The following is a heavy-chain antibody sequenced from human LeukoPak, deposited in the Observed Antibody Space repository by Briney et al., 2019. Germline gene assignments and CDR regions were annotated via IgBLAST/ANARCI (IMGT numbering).Heavy chain of an antibody. D-gene: IGHD1-7*01. J-gene: IGHJ3*02. CDR2: FDPEDGET. Sequence: GASVKVSCKVSGYTLTELSMHWVRQAPGKGLEWIGGFDPEDGETIYAQKFQGRVTMTEDTSTDTAYMELSSLRSEDTAVYYCAKDFPWDLELRSIDGFDIWGQGTMVTVSS. CDR3: AKDFPWDLELRSIDGFDI. CDR1: GYTLTELS. V-gene: IGHV1-24*01.